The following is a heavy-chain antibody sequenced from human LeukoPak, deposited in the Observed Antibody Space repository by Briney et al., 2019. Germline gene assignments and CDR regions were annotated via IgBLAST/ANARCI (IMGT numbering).Heavy chain of an antibody. Sequence: SETLSLTCAVYGGSFSGYYWSWIRQPPGKGLEWIGEINHSGSTNYNPSLKSRVTISVDTSKNQFSLKLSSVTAADTAVYYCARDLLWFGELLGGFWFDPWGQGTLVTVSS. CDR2: INHSGST. D-gene: IGHD3-10*01. J-gene: IGHJ5*02. CDR1: GGSFSGYY. V-gene: IGHV4-34*01. CDR3: ARDLLWFGELLGGFWFDP.